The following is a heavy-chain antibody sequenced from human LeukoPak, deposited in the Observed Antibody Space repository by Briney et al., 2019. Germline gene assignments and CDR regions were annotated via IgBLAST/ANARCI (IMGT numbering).Heavy chain of an antibody. D-gene: IGHD3-22*01. J-gene: IGHJ4*02. CDR2: INSDGSWT. CDR1: GSYW. V-gene: IGHV3-74*01. Sequence: GGSLRLSCAASGSYWMHWVRQAPGKGLVWVSHINSDGSWTSYADSVKGRFTISKDNAKNTVYLQMNSLRAEDTAVYFCARAEAYDTIDYWGQGTLVAVSS. CDR3: ARAEAYDTIDY.